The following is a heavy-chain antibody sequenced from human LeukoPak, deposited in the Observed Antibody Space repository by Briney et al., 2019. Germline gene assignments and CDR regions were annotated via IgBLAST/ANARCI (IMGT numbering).Heavy chain of an antibody. Sequence: PSETLSLTCTVSGGSITSHCWSWIRQPPGKELEWIGYMYYNGRTNYHPSLKRRVTISLDKSKKQISLRLSSVTPADTAVYYCARGEEADYWGEGTLVTVSS. CDR1: GGSITSHC. CDR3: ARGEEADY. J-gene: IGHJ4*02. D-gene: IGHD1-26*01. V-gene: IGHV4-59*11. CDR2: MYYNGRT.